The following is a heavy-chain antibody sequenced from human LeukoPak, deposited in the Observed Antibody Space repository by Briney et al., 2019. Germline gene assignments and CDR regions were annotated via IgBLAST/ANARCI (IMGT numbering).Heavy chain of an antibody. CDR1: GFTFSSYA. J-gene: IGHJ5*02. D-gene: IGHD2-2*01. CDR2: ISGSGGST. CDR3: AKAIVVVPAAEDWFDP. V-gene: IGHV3-23*01. Sequence: PGGSLRLSCAASGFTFSSYAMSWVRQAPGKGLEWVSAISGSGGSTYYADSVKGRFTISRDNSKNTLYLQMNSLRAEDTAVYYCAKAIVVVPAAEDWFDPWGQGTLVTVSS.